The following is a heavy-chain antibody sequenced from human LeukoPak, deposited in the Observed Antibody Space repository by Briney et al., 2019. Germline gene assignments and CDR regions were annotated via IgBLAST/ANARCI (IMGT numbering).Heavy chain of an antibody. J-gene: IGHJ6*03. CDR3: AKSLLVPFYYMDV. D-gene: IGHD2-2*01. Sequence: PSETLSLTCAVSGHSISSGYYWGWIRQPPGKGLEWIGSIYHSGSTYYNPSLKSRVTISVDTSKNQFSLKLSSVTAADTAVYYCAKSLLVPFYYMDVWGKGTTVTVSS. CDR2: IYHSGST. V-gene: IGHV4-38-2*01. CDR1: GHSISSGYY.